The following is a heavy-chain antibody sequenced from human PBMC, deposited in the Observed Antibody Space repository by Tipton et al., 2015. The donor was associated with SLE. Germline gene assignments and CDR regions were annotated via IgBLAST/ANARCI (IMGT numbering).Heavy chain of an antibody. CDR2: IKSDGTTT. D-gene: IGHD2-21*02. CDR1: GFTFSTYW. J-gene: IGHJ2*01. V-gene: IGHV3-74*01. Sequence: GSLRLSCSASGFTFSTYWMHWVRQVPGKGLEWVSRIKSDGTTTNYADSVKGRFTISRDNARSTLYLQVSSLTAEDTVVYYCVRGGGCSTTACYSFWYFDLWGRGTLVTVSS. CDR3: VRGGGCSTTACYSFWYFDL.